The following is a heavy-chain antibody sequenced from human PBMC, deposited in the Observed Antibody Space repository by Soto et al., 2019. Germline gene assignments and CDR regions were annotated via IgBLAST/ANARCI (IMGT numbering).Heavy chain of an antibody. D-gene: IGHD2-21*02. CDR2: ISAYNGNT. CDR1: GYTFTNYG. Sequence: ASVKVSCKASGYTFTNYGISWVRQAPGQGLEWMGWISAYNGNTNYAQKLQGRVTMTTDTSTSTAYMDLRSLRSDDTAVYYCARISDEGDLEXFQHWAQRTLVTVSS. V-gene: IGHV1-18*01. J-gene: IGHJ1*01. CDR3: ARISDEGDLEXFQH.